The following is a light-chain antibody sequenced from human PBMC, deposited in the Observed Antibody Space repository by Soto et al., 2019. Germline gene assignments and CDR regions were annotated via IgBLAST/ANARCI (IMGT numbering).Light chain of an antibody. Sequence: EIVLTQSPATLSLSPGERATLSCRASQSVSNYLAWYQQKPGQAPRLLIYDVTNRATGIPARFSGSGSGTDFTLTISSLEPEDCAVYYCQSLFTFGPGTKVDIK. CDR1: QSVSNY. J-gene: IGKJ3*01. CDR2: DVT. V-gene: IGKV3-11*01. CDR3: QSLFT.